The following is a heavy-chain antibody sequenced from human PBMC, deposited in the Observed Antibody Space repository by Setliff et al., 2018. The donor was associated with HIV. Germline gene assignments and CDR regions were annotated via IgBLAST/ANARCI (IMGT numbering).Heavy chain of an antibody. CDR1: GFTFTGFF. V-gene: IGHV1-18*04. Sequence: GASVKVSCKASGFTFTGFFIHWVRQAPGQGLEWMGWITPYNNNTQYTQHLQGRVTMTTDTYTSTAYMELSSLRSEDTAVYYCARGGDYYGSGIYYSLYYYYMDVWGKGTTVTVSS. J-gene: IGHJ6*03. D-gene: IGHD3-10*01. CDR3: ARGGDYYGSGIYYSLYYYYMDV. CDR2: ITPYNNNT.